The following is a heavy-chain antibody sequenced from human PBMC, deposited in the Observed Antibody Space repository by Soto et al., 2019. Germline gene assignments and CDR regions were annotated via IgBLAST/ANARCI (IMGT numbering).Heavy chain of an antibody. CDR1: GYNFANYR. CDR3: ARDWTHYDSSGPGDY. D-gene: IGHD3-22*01. CDR2: IFPGDSDT. Sequence: PGESLKLSCQGSGYNFANYRIGWVRQMPGKGLEWMGMIFPGDSDTKNSPSLQGQITMSVDTSASTAYMELSSLRSEDTAVYYCARDWTHYDSSGPGDYWGQGTLVTVSS. J-gene: IGHJ4*02. V-gene: IGHV5-51*01.